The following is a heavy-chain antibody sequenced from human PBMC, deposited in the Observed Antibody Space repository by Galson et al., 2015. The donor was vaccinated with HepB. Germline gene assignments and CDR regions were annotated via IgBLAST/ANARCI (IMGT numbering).Heavy chain of an antibody. V-gene: IGHV3-53*01. CDR3: ARGYSGSYYMPGAFDI. CDR2: IYSGGST. Sequence: SLRLSCAASGFTVSSNYMSWVRQAPGKGLEWVSVIYSGGSTYYADSVKGRFTISSDNSKNTLYLQMNSLRAEDTAVYYCARGYSGSYYMPGAFDIWGQGTMVTVSS. J-gene: IGHJ3*02. D-gene: IGHD1-26*01. CDR1: GFTVSSNY.